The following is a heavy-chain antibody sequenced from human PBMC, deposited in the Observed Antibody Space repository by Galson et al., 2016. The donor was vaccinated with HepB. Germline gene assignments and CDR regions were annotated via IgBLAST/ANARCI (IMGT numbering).Heavy chain of an antibody. J-gene: IGHJ4*02. D-gene: IGHD1-7*01. V-gene: IGHV3-23*01. Sequence: SLRLSCAASGFTFSSYTMTWVRQPPGKGLEWVSTISGGGGRTYYAGSVKGHFTISRDNSKNTLYLQINSLRAEDTAVYYCAKKAVELTAISYLKGFDYWGQGTLVTVSS. CDR1: GFTFSSYT. CDR2: ISGGGGRT. CDR3: AKKAVELTAISYLKGFDY.